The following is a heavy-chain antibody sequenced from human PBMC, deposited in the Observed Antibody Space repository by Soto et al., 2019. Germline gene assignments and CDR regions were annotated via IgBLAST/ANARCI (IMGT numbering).Heavy chain of an antibody. CDR3: ARDYGWNYYFDY. D-gene: IGHD1-7*01. V-gene: IGHV3-30-3*01. CDR1: GFTFSSYA. Sequence: GGSLRLSCAASGFTFSSYAMHWVRQAPGKGLEWVAVISYDGSNKYYADSVKGRFTISRDNSKNTLYLQMNSLRAEDTAVYYCARDYGWNYYFDYWGQGTLVTVSS. J-gene: IGHJ4*02. CDR2: ISYDGSNK.